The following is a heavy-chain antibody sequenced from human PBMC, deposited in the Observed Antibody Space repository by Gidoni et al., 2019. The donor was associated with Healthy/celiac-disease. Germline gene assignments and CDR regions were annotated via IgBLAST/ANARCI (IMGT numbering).Heavy chain of an antibody. D-gene: IGHD3-10*01. CDR1: GGSISSSSYY. CDR2: IYYSGST. Sequence: QLQLQESGPGLVKPSETLSLTCTVSGGSISSSSYYWGWIRQPPGKGLEWIGSIYYSGSTYYNPSLKSRVTISVDTSKNQFSLKLSSVTAADTAVYYCARQMSYYGSGSYYKAFDIWGQGTMVTVSS. CDR3: ARQMSYYGSGSYYKAFDI. V-gene: IGHV4-39*01. J-gene: IGHJ3*02.